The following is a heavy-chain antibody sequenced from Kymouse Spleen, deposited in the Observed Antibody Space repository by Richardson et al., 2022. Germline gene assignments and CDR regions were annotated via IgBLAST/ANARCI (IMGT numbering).Heavy chain of an antibody. D-gene: IGHD2-2*02. CDR2: IWYDGSNK. Sequence: QVQLVESGGGVVQPGRSLRLSCAASGFTFSSYGMHWVRQAPGKGLEWVAVIWYDGSNKYYADSVKGRFTISRDNSKNTLYLQMNSLRAEDTAVYYCARERYCSSTSCYEYYYYYYGMDVWGQGTTVTVSS. J-gene: IGHJ6*02. V-gene: IGHV3-33*01. CDR1: GFTFSSYG. CDR3: ARERYCSSTSCYEYYYYYYGMDV.